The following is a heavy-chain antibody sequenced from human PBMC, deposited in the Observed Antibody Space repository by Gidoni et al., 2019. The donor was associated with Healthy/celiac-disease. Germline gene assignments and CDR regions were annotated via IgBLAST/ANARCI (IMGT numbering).Heavy chain of an antibody. CDR2: INHSGST. V-gene: IGHV4-34*01. CDR3: ARGRRGVRGED. D-gene: IGHD3-10*01. CDR1: GGSFSGYY. J-gene: IGHJ4*02. Sequence: QWGAGLLKPSETLSLTCAVYGGSFSGYYWSWIRQPPGKGLEWIGEINHSGSTNYNPSLKSRVTISVDTSKNQFSLKLSSVTAADTAVYYCARGRRGVRGEDWGQGTLVTVSS.